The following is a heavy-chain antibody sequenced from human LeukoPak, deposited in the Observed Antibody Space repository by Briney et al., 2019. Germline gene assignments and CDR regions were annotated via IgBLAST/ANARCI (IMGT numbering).Heavy chain of an antibody. J-gene: IGHJ4*02. CDR3: AKDAQRGFDYSNSLEH. D-gene: IGHD4-11*01. V-gene: IGHV3-33*03. CDR1: GFPFGHYA. Sequence: GGSLSLSGEAPGFPFGHYAMNWAAQAQGKGLGGVAVLWSDGTNQYYADSVKGRFTISRDNFKNMVSLQMNRLRAEDTAVYYCAKDAQRGFDYSNSLEHWGQGSLVTVSS. CDR2: LWSDGTNQ.